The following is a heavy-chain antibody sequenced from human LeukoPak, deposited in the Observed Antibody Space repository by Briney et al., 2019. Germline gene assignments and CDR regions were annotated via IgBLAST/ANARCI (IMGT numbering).Heavy chain of an antibody. CDR1: GFIFDNYG. V-gene: IGHV3-20*04. J-gene: IGHJ4*02. CDR2: INWNGDGT. D-gene: IGHD3-3*01. CDR3: AGDGLPYYNFWSGYPY. Sequence: PGGSLRLSCVASGFIFDNYGLSWVRQVPGKGLEWVSGINWNGDGTGYLDSVKGRFTISIDNAKNSLYLQMNSLRAEDTAFYYCAGDGLPYYNFWSGYPYWGQGILVTVSS.